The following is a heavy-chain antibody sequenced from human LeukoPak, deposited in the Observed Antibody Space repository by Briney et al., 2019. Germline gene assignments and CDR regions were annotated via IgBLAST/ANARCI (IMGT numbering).Heavy chain of an antibody. J-gene: IGHJ4*03. CDR1: GGSFSSYY. CDR2: INHRGDT. V-gene: IGHV4-34*01. Sequence: SDTLSLTCAVYGGSFSSYYWSWIRQSRGKGLEWMAEINHRGDTNYKPYVKSRVTISVDTSKNQFYLKVTSLTAADTAVYYCARGPTISETGYFDYWGQGTLVTVSS. D-gene: IGHD1-1*01. CDR3: ARGPTISETGYFDY.